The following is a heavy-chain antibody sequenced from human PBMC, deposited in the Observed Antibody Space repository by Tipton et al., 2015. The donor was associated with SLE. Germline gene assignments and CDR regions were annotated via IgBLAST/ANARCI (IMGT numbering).Heavy chain of an antibody. V-gene: IGHV3-73*01. CDR1: GFTFSGSA. Sequence: SLRLSCAASGFTFSGSAMHWVRQASGKGLEWVGRIRSKANSYATAYAASVKGRFTISRDDSKNTAYLQMNSLKTEDTAVYYCTRHGDYDYIWGSYRYWGQGTLLTVSS. D-gene: IGHD3-16*02. CDR3: TRHGDYDYIWGSYRY. CDR2: IRSKANSYAT. J-gene: IGHJ4*02.